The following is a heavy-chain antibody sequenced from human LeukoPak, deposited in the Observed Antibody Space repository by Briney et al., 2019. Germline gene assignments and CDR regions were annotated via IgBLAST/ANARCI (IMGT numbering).Heavy chain of an antibody. CDR2: ISGDGGST. D-gene: IGHD1-26*01. Sequence: GGSLRLSCAASGFTFDNYAMHWVRQAPGKCLEWVSLISGDGGSTYYADSVKGRFTISRDNSKNSLYLQMNSLRTEDTALYYCAKDPYSGSYYAPHYFDYWGQGTLVTVSS. CDR1: GFTFDNYA. CDR3: AKDPYSGSYYAPHYFDY. J-gene: IGHJ4*02. V-gene: IGHV3-43*02.